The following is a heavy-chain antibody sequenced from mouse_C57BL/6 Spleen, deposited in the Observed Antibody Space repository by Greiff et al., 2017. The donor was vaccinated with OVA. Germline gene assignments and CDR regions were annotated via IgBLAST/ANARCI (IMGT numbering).Heavy chain of an antibody. V-gene: IGHV1-55*01. Sequence: VQLQQSGADLVQPGASVNMSCTASGYTFTSYYITWVRQRPGQGLEWIGDIYNGSGSTNYNEKFKSKATLTVDRSSSPAYMHLSSLTCEDSAVYYCAIYYGSGDEDDAMDYWGKGTTVTVSS. CDR3: AIYYGSGDEDDAMDY. D-gene: IGHD1-1*01. CDR2: IYNGSGST. CDR1: GYTFTSYY. J-gene: IGHJ4*01.